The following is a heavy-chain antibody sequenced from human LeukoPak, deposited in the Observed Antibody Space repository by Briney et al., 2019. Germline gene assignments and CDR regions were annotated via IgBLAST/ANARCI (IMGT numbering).Heavy chain of an antibody. CDR1: GFTFSTYS. CDR2: VSSGSSYI. CDR3: ARAGGYQSFDY. V-gene: IGHV3-21*01. J-gene: IGHJ4*02. Sequence: KSGGSLRLSCAASGFTFSTYSMSWVRQAPGKGLEWVSSVSSGSSYIYYADSVKGRFTISGDNAKNSLYLQMNSLRAEDTAVYYCARAGGYQSFDYWGQGTLVTVSS. D-gene: IGHD5-12*01.